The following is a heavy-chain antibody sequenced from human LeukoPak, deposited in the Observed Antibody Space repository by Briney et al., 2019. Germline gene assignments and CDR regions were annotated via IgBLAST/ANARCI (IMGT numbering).Heavy chain of an antibody. V-gene: IGHV4-4*09. CDR1: GDSISSDY. D-gene: IGHD6-6*01. Sequence: PSETLSLTCTVSGDSISSDYWGWIRQPPGKGLEWIGYIYTSGGTNYNPSLKGRVTISIDTSKNQVSLKLSSVTAADSAVYFCARLTRLSTSPDRYYLDYWGQGTLVTVSS. CDR2: IYTSGGT. CDR3: ARLTRLSTSPDRYYLDY. J-gene: IGHJ4*02.